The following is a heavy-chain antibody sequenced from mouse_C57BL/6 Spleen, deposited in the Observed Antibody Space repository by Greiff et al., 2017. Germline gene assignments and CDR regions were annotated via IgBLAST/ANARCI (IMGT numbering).Heavy chain of an antibody. Sequence: QVQLQQSGAELMKPGASVKLSCKATGYTFTGYWIEWVKQRPGHGLEWIGEILPGSGSTTYNEKFKGKATFTGDKSSNTAYMQLSSLTTEDSAIYYCARYYYGSSFAYWGQGTLVTVSA. D-gene: IGHD1-1*01. CDR1: GYTFTGYW. J-gene: IGHJ3*01. V-gene: IGHV1-9*01. CDR2: ILPGSGST. CDR3: ARYYYGSSFAY.